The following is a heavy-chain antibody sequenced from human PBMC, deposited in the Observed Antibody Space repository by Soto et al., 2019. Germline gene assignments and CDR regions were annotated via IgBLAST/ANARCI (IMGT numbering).Heavy chain of an antibody. V-gene: IGHV3-11*06. CDR2: ISSSSSYT. D-gene: IGHD2-15*01. CDR1: GFTFSDYY. Sequence: QVQLVESGGGLVKPGGSLRLPCAASGFTFSDYYMSWIRQAPGKGLEWVSYISSSSSYTNYAESVKGRFTISRDNAKNSLYLQMNSLRAEDTAVYYCARKNGVVAATNNWFDPWGQGTLVTVSS. J-gene: IGHJ5*02. CDR3: ARKNGVVAATNNWFDP.